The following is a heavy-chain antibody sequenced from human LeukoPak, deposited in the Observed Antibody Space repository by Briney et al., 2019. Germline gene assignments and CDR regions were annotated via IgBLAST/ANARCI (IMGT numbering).Heavy chain of an antibody. CDR2: ISSNGGIT. V-gene: IGHV3-64*04. D-gene: IGHD2-21*02. CDR1: GFTFSNYA. Sequence: GGSLRLSCSASGFTFSNYAIHWVRQAPGKGLEYVSAISSNGGITDYTDSVKGRFTISRDNSRNTLYLQINSLRAEDTAIYYCAKGDGGTYPFDYWGQGILVAVSS. J-gene: IGHJ4*02. CDR3: AKGDGGTYPFDY.